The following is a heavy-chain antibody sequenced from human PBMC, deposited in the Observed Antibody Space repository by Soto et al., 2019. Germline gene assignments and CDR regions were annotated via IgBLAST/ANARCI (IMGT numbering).Heavy chain of an antibody. D-gene: IGHD1-1*01. Sequence: GGSLRLSCAASGFTFSSYNMDWVRQAPGKGLEWVSSISSDSGSKYYADSVKGRFTVSSDNAKNSLYLEMDSLRAEDTAAYYCAGEQKNGNEADVFDIWGQGTMVPVSS. CDR2: ISSDSGSK. J-gene: IGHJ3*02. V-gene: IGHV3-21*01. CDR3: AGEQKNGNEADVFDI. CDR1: GFTFSSYN.